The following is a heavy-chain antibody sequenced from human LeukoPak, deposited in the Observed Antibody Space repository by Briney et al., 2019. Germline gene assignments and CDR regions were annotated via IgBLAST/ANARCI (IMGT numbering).Heavy chain of an antibody. Sequence: PSETLSLTCTVSGGSISSSSYYWGWIRQPPGKGLEWIGEIYHSGSTNYNPFLKSRVTISVDKSKNQFSLKLSSVTAADTAVYYCARDLAGDYYDTQHGGEFDYWGQGTLVTVSS. V-gene: IGHV4-39*07. CDR1: GGSISSSSYY. CDR3: ARDLAGDYYDTQHGGEFDY. D-gene: IGHD3-22*01. J-gene: IGHJ4*02. CDR2: IYHSGST.